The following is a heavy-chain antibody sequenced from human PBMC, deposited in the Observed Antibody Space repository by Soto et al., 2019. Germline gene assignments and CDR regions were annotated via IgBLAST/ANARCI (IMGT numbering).Heavy chain of an antibody. D-gene: IGHD2-21*02. J-gene: IGHJ4*02. V-gene: IGHV1-58*02. Sequence: SVKVSCKASGFTFTSSAMQWVRQARGQRLEWIGWIVVGSGNTNYAQKFQERVTITRDMSTSTAYMELSSLRSEDTAVYYCARDPYVPPYCGGDCYSGPPDWGQGTLVTVSS. CDR2: IVVGSGNT. CDR1: GFTFTSSA. CDR3: ARDPYVPPYCGGDCYSGPPD.